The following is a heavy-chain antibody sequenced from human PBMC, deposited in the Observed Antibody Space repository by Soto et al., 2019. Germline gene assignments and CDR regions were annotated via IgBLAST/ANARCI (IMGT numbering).Heavy chain of an antibody. CDR3: ARSNARYYYDTSGYCHY. CDR1: GYTFTSYG. D-gene: IGHD3-22*01. CDR2: ISAYNGNT. V-gene: IGHV1-18*01. Sequence: GASVKVSCKASGYTFTSYGISWVRQAPGQGLEWMGWISAYNGNTNYAQKLQGRVTMTTDTSTSTAYMELRSLRSDDTAVYYCARSNARYYYDTSGYCHYWGQATLVTVSS. J-gene: IGHJ4*02.